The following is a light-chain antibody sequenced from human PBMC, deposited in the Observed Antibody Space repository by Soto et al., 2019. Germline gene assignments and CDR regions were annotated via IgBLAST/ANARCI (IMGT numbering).Light chain of an antibody. V-gene: IGLV1-40*01. CDR1: SSNIGAGYD. J-gene: IGLJ7*01. CDR3: QSYDSSLTAV. Sequence: QAVVTQPPSVSGAPGQRVTISCTGSSSNIGAGYDVHWYQQLPGTAPKVLIYGNSNRPSGVPDRFSGSQSGTSASLAITGLQAEDEADYYCQSYDSSLTAVFGGGTQLTVL. CDR2: GNS.